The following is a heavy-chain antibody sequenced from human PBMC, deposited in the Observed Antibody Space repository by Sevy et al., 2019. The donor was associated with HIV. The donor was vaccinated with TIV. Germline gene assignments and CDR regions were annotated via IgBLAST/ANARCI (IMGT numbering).Heavy chain of an antibody. J-gene: IGHJ4*02. D-gene: IGHD3-16*01. V-gene: IGHV3-30*04. CDR1: GFSFSRYA. CDR3: ARDGGGDYFDY. Sequence: GGSLRLSCAASGFSFSRYAMHWIRQAPGKGLESVAVISYDKVNTYHSDSVKGRFTISRDNSTHTLYWQMNSLRPEDTAVYYCARDGGGDYFDYWGQGTLVTVSS. CDR2: ISYDKVNT.